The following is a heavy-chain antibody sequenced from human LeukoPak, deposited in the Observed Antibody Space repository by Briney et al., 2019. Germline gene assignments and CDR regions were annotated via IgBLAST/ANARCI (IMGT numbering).Heavy chain of an antibody. CDR3: ARDNGVTSSRGYFDY. J-gene: IGHJ4*02. Sequence: SETLSLTCTVSGGSISSYYWSWIRQPPGKGQEWIGYIYYSGSTNYNPSLKSRVTISVDTSKNQFSLKLSSVTAADTAVYYCARDNGVTSSRGYFDYWGQGTLVTVSS. D-gene: IGHD2-8*01. V-gene: IGHV4-59*01. CDR2: IYYSGST. CDR1: GGSISSYY.